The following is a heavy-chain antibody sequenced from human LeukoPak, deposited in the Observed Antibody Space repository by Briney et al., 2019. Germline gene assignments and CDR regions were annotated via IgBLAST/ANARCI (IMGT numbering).Heavy chain of an antibody. CDR3: ARQGMVRTDAFDI. D-gene: IGHD3-10*01. V-gene: IGHV4-59*08. CDR1: GGSISSYY. J-gene: IGHJ3*02. CDR2: IYYSGST. Sequence: SSETLSLTCTVSGGSISSYYWSWIRQPPGKGLEWIGYIYYSGSTNYNPSLKSRVTISVDTSKNQFSLKLSSVTAADTAVYYCARQGMVRTDAFDIWGQGTMVTVSS.